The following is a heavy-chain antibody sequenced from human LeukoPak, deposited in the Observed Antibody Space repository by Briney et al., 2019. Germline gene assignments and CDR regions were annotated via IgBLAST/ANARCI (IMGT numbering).Heavy chain of an antibody. D-gene: IGHD3-3*01. Sequence: GGSLRLSCAASGFTFSSYTMNWVRQAPGKGLEWVSYISSSSGTIYYADSVLGRFTISRDNAKNSLFLQVNSLRAGDTAVYYCAKEMHGGDAFDIWGQGTMVTVSS. V-gene: IGHV3-48*04. CDR3: AKEMHGGDAFDI. CDR2: ISSSSGTI. J-gene: IGHJ3*02. CDR1: GFTFSSYT.